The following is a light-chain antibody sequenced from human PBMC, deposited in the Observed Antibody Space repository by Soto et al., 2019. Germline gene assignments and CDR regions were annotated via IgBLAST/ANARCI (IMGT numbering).Light chain of an antibody. CDR1: QSVSTY. Sequence: EIVLTQSPATLSLSPGERATLSCRASQSVSTYLVWYQQKPGQAPRLLIYDASNRATGIPARFSGSGSGTDFTLTISSLGPEDFAVYYCQQRSKLLRTFGQGTKVDIK. CDR2: DAS. V-gene: IGKV3-11*01. J-gene: IGKJ1*01. CDR3: QQRSKLLRT.